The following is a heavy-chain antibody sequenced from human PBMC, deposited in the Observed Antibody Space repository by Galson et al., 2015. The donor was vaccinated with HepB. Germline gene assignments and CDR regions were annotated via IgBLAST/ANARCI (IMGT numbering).Heavy chain of an antibody. Sequence: PALVKPTQTLTLTCTFSGFSLSTRGMCVGWIRQPPGKALEWLARIDWDDDKYYSTSLKTRLTISKDTSKNQVVLTMTNMDPVDTATYYCARIGPSCYGGNTDAFDIWGQGTMVTISS. CDR2: IDWDDDK. CDR3: ARIGPSCYGGNTDAFDI. D-gene: IGHD4-23*01. J-gene: IGHJ3*02. CDR1: GFSLSTRGMC. V-gene: IGHV2-70*11.